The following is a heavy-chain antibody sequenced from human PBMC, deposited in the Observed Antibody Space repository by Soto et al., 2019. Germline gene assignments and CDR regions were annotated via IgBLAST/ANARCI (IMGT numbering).Heavy chain of an antibody. Sequence: GGSLRLSCAASGFTFTSYSMNWVRQAPGKGLEWVSYIRGTTHYADSVKGRFTISRDNARSSLYLQMNSLRADDTAVYYCARDDSFAFDIWGQGTRVTVSS. CDR3: ARDDSFAFDI. V-gene: IGHV3-48*01. J-gene: IGHJ3*02. D-gene: IGHD2-21*01. CDR2: IRGTT. CDR1: GFTFTSYS.